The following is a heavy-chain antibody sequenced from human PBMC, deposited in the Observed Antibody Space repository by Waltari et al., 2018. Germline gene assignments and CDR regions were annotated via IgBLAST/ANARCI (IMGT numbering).Heavy chain of an antibody. V-gene: IGHV3-21*01. CDR2: ISSSSSYI. J-gene: IGHJ4*02. CDR3: ASPLGETPY. CDR1: GFTFSSYS. Sequence: EVQLVESGGGLVKPGGSLRLSCAASGFTFSSYSMNWVRQAPGKGLEGVSSISSSSSYIYYADSVKGRFTISRDNAKNSLYLQMNSLRAEDTAVYYCASPLGETPYWGQGTLVTVSS. D-gene: IGHD3-16*01.